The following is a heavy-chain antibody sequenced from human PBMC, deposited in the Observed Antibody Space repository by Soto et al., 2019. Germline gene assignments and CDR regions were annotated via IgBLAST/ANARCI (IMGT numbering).Heavy chain of an antibody. J-gene: IGHJ4*02. CDR2: IHHSGTT. Sequence: QVQLQQWGAGLLKPSETLSLTCAVYGGSITSYYWSWIRQPPGKGLEWIGEIHHSGTTNYNPSLKSRVLISLDTSKNHFFLSLTSVTAADTAVYYCARWARTSIGGKDFDCWGQGTLITVSS. V-gene: IGHV4-34*02. CDR1: GGSITSYY. CDR3: ARWARTSIGGKDFDC. D-gene: IGHD3-16*01.